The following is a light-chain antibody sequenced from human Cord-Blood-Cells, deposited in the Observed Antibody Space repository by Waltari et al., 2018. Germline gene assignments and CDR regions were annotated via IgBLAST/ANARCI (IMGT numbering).Light chain of an antibody. Sequence: QSVLTQPPSASGTPGQRVTISCSGSSSNIGSNTVNWYQHLPGTAPKLLIYSNNQRPSGVPYRFSGSKSGTSASLAISGLQSEDEADYYCAAWDDSLNAWVFGGGTKLTVL. J-gene: IGLJ3*02. V-gene: IGLV1-44*01. CDR2: SNN. CDR3: AAWDDSLNAWV. CDR1: SSNIGSNT.